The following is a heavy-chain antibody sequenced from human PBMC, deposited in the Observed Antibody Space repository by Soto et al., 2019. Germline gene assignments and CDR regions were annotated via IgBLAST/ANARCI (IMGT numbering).Heavy chain of an antibody. D-gene: IGHD3-9*01. CDR1: GFTFSDHY. CDR3: ARENYNRVWFDY. J-gene: IGHJ4*02. CDR2: TRNKANSYTT. Sequence: PGGSLRLSCAASGFTFSDHYMDWVRQAPGKGLEWVGRTRNKANSYTTEYAASVKGRFTISRDDSKNSLYLQMNSLRAEDTAVYYCARENYNRVWFDYWGQGTLVTVSS. V-gene: IGHV3-72*01.